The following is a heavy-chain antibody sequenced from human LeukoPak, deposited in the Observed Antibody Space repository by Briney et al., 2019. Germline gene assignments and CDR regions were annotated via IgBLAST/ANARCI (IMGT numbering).Heavy chain of an antibody. V-gene: IGHV3-15*01. J-gene: IGHJ4*02. CDR3: NTYHYHDSGRRLPTGDY. Sequence: GGSLRLSCDASGFAFSNAWMTWVRQAPGKGLEWVGRIKSKTDGGTTDYAAPVKDRYTISRDDSRNTVYLQMNSLKTEDTAVYYCNTYHYHDSGRRLPTGDYWGQGTLVTVSS. CDR1: GFAFSNAW. CDR2: IKSKTDGGTT. D-gene: IGHD3-22*01.